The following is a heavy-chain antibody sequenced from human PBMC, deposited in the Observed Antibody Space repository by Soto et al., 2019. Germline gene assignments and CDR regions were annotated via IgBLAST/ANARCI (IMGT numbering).Heavy chain of an antibody. CDR1: DSISTYY. CDR2: IYYLGRT. Sequence: SETLSLTCTVDSISTYYWNWIRQPPGKGLEWIGYIYYLGRTNYNPSLKSRITMSIDTSKNQFSLKLSSVTAADTAIYYCARDPVGVTHFDYWGQGAPVTVSS. V-gene: IGHV4-59*01. D-gene: IGHD1-26*01. J-gene: IGHJ4*02. CDR3: ARDPVGVTHFDY.